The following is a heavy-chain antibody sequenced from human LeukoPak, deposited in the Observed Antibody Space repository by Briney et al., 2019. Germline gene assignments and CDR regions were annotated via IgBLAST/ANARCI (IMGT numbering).Heavy chain of an antibody. CDR3: TSFFETN. Sequence: GGSLRLSCAASRFIFTNYWIHWVRQAPGKGLVWVSHVNNDGSATSYADSVKGRFTTSRDSAKNTVYLHMNSLRVEDTAVYYCTSFFETNWGQGTLVTVSS. J-gene: IGHJ4*02. CDR2: VNNDGSAT. CDR1: RFIFTNYW. D-gene: IGHD2/OR15-2a*01. V-gene: IGHV3-74*01.